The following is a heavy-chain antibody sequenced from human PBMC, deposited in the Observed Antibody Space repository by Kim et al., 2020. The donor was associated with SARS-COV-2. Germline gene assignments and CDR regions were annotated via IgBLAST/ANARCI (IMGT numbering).Heavy chain of an antibody. V-gene: IGHV3-74*01. CDR3: ARDVSGADDY. D-gene: IGHD3-10*01. J-gene: IGHJ4*02. Sequence: NYASSVNGRFTLPRDNAENTLYLQMNSLTADDTAMYFCARDVSGADDYWGQGTLVTVSS.